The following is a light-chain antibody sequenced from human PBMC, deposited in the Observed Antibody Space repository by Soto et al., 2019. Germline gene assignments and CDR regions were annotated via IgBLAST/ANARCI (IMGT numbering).Light chain of an antibody. CDR2: RTS. Sequence: QPVLTQAPSASGTPGQRVTIPCSGSSSNIGSNYVYWYQQLPGTAPKLLIHRTSQRPSGVPDRFSCSKSGTSASLSISGLRSEDEADYYCAAWDDSRSSPVFGGGTKLTVL. CDR3: AAWDDSRSSPV. CDR1: SSNIGSNY. V-gene: IGLV1-47*01. J-gene: IGLJ2*01.